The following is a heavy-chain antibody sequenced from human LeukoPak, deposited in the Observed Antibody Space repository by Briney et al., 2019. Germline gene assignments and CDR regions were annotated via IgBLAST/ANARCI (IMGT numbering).Heavy chain of an antibody. Sequence: GGSLRLSCEVSGFTFSDYWMTWVCLAPGKGLEWVANIKQGGSEKYYVDSVKGRFTISRDNAKKSLYLEMNSLRVEDTAVYYCARGGYSTLAYWGQGTLVTVSS. CDR2: IKQGGSEK. J-gene: IGHJ4*02. D-gene: IGHD5-18*01. CDR1: GFTFSDYW. CDR3: ARGGYSTLAY. V-gene: IGHV3-7*01.